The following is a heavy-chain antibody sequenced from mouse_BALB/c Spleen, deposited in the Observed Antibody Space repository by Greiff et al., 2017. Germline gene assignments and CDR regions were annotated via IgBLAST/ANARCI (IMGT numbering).Heavy chain of an antibody. Sequence: EVQLVESGGGLVKPGGSLKLSCAASGFTFSDYYMYWVRQTPEKRLEWVATISDGGSYTYYPDSVKGRFTISRDNAKNNLYLQMSSLKSEDTAMYYCAREGKDYWGQGTTLTVSS. J-gene: IGHJ2*01. CDR1: GFTFSDYY. CDR3: AREGKDY. V-gene: IGHV5-4*02. CDR2: ISDGGSYT. D-gene: IGHD2-1*01.